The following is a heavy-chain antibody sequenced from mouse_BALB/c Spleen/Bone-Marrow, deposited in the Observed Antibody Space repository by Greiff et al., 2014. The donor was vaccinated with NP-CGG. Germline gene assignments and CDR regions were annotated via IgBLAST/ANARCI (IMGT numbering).Heavy chain of an antibody. J-gene: IGHJ2*01. CDR1: GFTFSSFG. V-gene: IGHV5-17*02. D-gene: IGHD3-3*01. Sequence: VESGGGLVQPGGSRKLSCAASGFTFSSFGMHWVRQAPEKGLEWVAYISSGSSTIYYADTVKGRFTISRDNPKNTLFLQMTSLRSEDTAMYYCARGRRTLYFDYWGQGTTLTVSS. CDR3: ARGRRTLYFDY. CDR2: ISSGSSTI.